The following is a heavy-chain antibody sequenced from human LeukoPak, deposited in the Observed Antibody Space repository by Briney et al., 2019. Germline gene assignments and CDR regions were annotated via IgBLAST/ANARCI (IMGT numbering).Heavy chain of an antibody. Sequence: GGSLRLSCAASGFTFSNAWMSWVRQAPGKGLGWVGRIKSKTDGGTTDYAAPVKGRFTISRDDSKNTLYLQMNSLKTEDTAVYYCTTAIGYCSGGSCSFDYWGQGTLVTVSS. V-gene: IGHV3-15*01. J-gene: IGHJ4*02. CDR2: IKSKTDGGTT. CDR1: GFTFSNAW. CDR3: TTAIGYCSGGSCSFDY. D-gene: IGHD2-15*01.